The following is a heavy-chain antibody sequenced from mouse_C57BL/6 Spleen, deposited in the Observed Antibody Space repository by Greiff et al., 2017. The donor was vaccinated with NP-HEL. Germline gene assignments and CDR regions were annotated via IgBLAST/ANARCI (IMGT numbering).Heavy chain of an antibody. CDR2: ISSGSSTI. D-gene: IGHD1-1*01. V-gene: IGHV5-17*01. J-gene: IGHJ1*03. CDR3: ARPYYGSRTRYFDV. CDR1: GFTFSDYG. Sequence: EVKVVESGGGLVKPGGSLKLSCAASGFTFSDYGMHWVRQAPEKGLEWVAYISSGSSTIYYADTVKGRFTISRDNAKNTLFLQMTSLRSEDTAMYYCARPYYGSRTRYFDVWGTGTTVTVSS.